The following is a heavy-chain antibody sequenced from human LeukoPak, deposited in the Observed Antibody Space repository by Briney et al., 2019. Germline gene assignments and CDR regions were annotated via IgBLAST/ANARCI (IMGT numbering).Heavy chain of an antibody. CDR1: GVSTSSGY. D-gene: IGHD3-10*01. CDR3: ARGYGPGSYST. J-gene: IGHJ5*02. V-gene: IGHV4-4*07. CDR2: ISTSVPT. Sequence: SETLSLTCTVSGVSTSSGYWSWIRQPAGKGLEWMGRISTSVPTYYNPSLKSRVTMSLDTSENQFSLKVNSVTAADTAVYYCARGYGPGSYSTWGQGTLVTVSS.